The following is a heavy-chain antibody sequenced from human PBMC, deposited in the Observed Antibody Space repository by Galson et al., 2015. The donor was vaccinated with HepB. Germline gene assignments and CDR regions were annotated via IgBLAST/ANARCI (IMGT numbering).Heavy chain of an antibody. Sequence: CAITGDSVSSNGAAWNWIRRSPSRGLERLGRIYYRSKWYSDYAVSVRSRITINPDTSKNQFSLQLKSVTPEDTAVYYCARVAGTIYSYGMDVRGQGTTVTFSS. D-gene: IGHD6-19*01. J-gene: IGHJ6*02. CDR3: ARVAGTIYSYGMDV. CDR2: IYYRSKWYS. CDR1: GDSVSSNGAA. V-gene: IGHV6-1*01.